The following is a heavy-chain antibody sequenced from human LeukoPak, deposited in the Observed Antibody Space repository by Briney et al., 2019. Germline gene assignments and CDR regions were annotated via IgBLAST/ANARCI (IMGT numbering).Heavy chain of an antibody. V-gene: IGHV7-4-1*02. J-gene: IGHJ4*02. CDR1: GYTLTHYG. CDR2: INTRTGTP. CDR3: ARDVGPGGTFDS. Sequence: GASVKVSCKASGYTLTHYGINWVRQAPGQGFEWLGWINTRTGTPTYAQGFTGRLVFSLDTSVSTSYLQISGLKAEDTAVYYCARDVGPGGTFDSWGQGTLVTVSS. D-gene: IGHD2-15*01.